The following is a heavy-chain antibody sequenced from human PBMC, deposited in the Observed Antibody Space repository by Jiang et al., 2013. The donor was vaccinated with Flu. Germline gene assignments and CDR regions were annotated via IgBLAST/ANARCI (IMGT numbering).Heavy chain of an antibody. Sequence: TLSLTCTVSGGSVSSGSYYWSWIRLPPGKGLEWIGHMYYSGATNKNPSLKSRVTISVDTSKNQFSLKLNSVTAADTAVYYCARTGRSYSSGWYYYYYMDVWGKGTTVTVSS. CDR3: ARTGRSYSSGWYYYYYMDV. D-gene: IGHD6-19*01. CDR2: MYYSGAT. V-gene: IGHV4-61*01. CDR1: GGSVSSGSYY. J-gene: IGHJ6*03.